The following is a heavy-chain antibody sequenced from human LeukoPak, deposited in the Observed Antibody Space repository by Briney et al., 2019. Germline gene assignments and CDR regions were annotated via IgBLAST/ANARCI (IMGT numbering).Heavy chain of an antibody. J-gene: IGHJ6*02. V-gene: IGHV4-59*01. Sequence: SETLSLTCTVSGGSISSYYWSWIRQPPGKGLEWIGYTYYSGSTNYNPSLKSRVTISVDTSKNQFSLKVSSVTAADTAVYYCARDPLGYSSSSGYYYYGMDVWGQGTTVTVSS. D-gene: IGHD6-6*01. CDR2: TYYSGST. CDR1: GGSISSYY. CDR3: ARDPLGYSSSSGYYYYGMDV.